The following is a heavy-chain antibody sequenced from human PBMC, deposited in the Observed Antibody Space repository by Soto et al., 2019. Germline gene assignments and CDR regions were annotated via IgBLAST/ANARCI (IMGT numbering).Heavy chain of an antibody. V-gene: IGHV1-58*01. CDR2: IVVGSGNT. CDR1: GFTFTSSA. J-gene: IGHJ3*02. D-gene: IGHD6-13*01. CDR3: AAPSQGAAGTPLWAFDI. Sequence: QMQLVQSGPEVKKPGTSVKVSCKASGFTFTSSAVQWVRQARGQRLEWIGWIVVGSGNTNYAKKFQERVTITRDMSTSKAYLELSSLRSEDTAVYYCAAPSQGAAGTPLWAFDIWGQGTMVTVSS.